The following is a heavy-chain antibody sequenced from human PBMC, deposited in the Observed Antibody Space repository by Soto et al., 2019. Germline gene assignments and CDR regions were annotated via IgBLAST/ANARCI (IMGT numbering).Heavy chain of an antibody. J-gene: IGHJ5*02. V-gene: IGHV4-39*01. CDR1: GASIIGSRYY. CDR3: ARHGSS. CDR2: IYYSGQT. Sequence: SETLSHTCSVAGASIIGSRYYWGWIRQPPGKGLEWIGSIYYSGQTYYNPSLKSRVTISVDRSKNQFSLNLTSVTATDTAFYYCARHGSSWGQGTLVTVS.